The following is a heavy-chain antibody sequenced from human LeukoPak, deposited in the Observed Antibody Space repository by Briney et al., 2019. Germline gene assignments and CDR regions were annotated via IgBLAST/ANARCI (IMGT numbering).Heavy chain of an antibody. Sequence: ASVKVSCKASGGTFSSYAISWVRQAPGQGLEWMERIIPIFGTANYAQKFQGRVTITADKSTSTAYMDLSSLRSEDTAVYYCARDPPRGYCSGGSCYSYYFDYWGQGTLVTVSS. D-gene: IGHD2-15*01. CDR3: ARDPPRGYCSGGSCYSYYFDY. CDR1: GGTFSSYA. CDR2: IIPIFGTA. J-gene: IGHJ4*02. V-gene: IGHV1-69*06.